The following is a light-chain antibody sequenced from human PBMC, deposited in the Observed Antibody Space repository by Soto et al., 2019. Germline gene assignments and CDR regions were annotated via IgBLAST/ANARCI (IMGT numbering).Light chain of an antibody. CDR3: PSFAGSNNVV. V-gene: IGLV2-8*01. J-gene: IGLJ2*01. Sequence: QSALTQPPSASGSPGQSVTISCTGTSSDVGGHNFVSWYQQHPGKAPKLMIYEVNKRPSGVPDRFSGSKSGNTASLTVSGLQAEDEADYWCPSFAGSNNVVFGGGTQLTVL. CDR1: SSDVGGHNF. CDR2: EVN.